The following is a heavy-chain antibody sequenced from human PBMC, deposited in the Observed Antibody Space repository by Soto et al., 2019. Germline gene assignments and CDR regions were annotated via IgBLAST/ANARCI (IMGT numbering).Heavy chain of an antibody. D-gene: IGHD2-8*01. CDR3: ARDVYEILGRVVRRLDS. CDR1: GFTFGDYW. J-gene: IGHJ4*02. CDR2: LKRDGRER. Sequence: VGFLRLSCAASGFTFGDYWMTWVRQAPGKGLEWVANLKRDGRERYYVDSVKGRFSVSRDNAKNSLYLQMNNLRPEDTAVYYCARDVYEILGRVVRRLDSWGQGTLVAVSS. V-gene: IGHV3-7*03.